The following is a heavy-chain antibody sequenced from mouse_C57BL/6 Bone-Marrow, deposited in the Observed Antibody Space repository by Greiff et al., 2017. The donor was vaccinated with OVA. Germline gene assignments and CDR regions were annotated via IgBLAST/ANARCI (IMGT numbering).Heavy chain of an antibody. V-gene: IGHV1-15*01. CDR1: GYTFTDYE. CDR3: TGCFYSCSSYHF. CDR2: IDPETGGT. Sequence: VQLQQSGAELVRPGASVTLSCKASGYTFTDYEMHWVKQTPVQGLEWIGAIDPETGGTAYNQKFKGKAILTADKSSSTAYMELLTLTSEVSAVYSGTGCFYSCSSYHFWGPGTTLTVSS. D-gene: IGHD1-1*01. J-gene: IGHJ2*01.